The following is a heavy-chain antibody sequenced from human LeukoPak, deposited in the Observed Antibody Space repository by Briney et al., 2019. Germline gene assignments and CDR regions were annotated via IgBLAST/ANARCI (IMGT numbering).Heavy chain of an antibody. Sequence: ASVKVSCKASGGTFSSYAISWVRQAPGQGLEWMGGIIPIFGTANYAQKFQGRVTITTDESTSTAYKELSSLRSEDTAVYYCARAFISFVVVTAFDYWGQGTLVTVSS. CDR1: GGTFSSYA. CDR2: IIPIFGTA. CDR3: ARAFISFVVVTAFDY. V-gene: IGHV1-69*05. D-gene: IGHD2-21*02. J-gene: IGHJ4*02.